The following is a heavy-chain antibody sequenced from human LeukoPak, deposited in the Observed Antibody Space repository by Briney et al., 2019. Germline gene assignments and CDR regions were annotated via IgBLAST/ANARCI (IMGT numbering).Heavy chain of an antibody. CDR2: ISGSGGST. Sequence: PGGTLRLSCAASGFTFSSYGMSWVRQAPGKGLEWVSAISGSGGSTYYADSVKGWFTISRDNPKNTLYLQMNSLRAEDTAVYYCAKDHVLVRGWYIFDYWGQGTLVTVSS. J-gene: IGHJ4*02. V-gene: IGHV3-23*01. CDR1: GFTFSSYG. D-gene: IGHD6-19*01. CDR3: AKDHVLVRGWYIFDY.